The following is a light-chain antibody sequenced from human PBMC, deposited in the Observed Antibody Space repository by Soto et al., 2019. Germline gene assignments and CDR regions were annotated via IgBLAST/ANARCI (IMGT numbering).Light chain of an antibody. Sequence: DIQMTQSPSSLSASVEGRVIITWRASQYISTYLNWYQQKPAKAPKLLIYAASNLQSGVPSRFSGSGSGTQFTLTISSLQPEDFATYYCQQPYSTVRTFGQGTKV. V-gene: IGKV1-39*01. CDR1: QYISTY. J-gene: IGKJ1*01. CDR3: QQPYSTVRT. CDR2: AAS.